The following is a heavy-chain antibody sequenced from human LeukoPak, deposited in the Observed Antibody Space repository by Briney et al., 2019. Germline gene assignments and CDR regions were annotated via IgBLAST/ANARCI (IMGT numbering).Heavy chain of an antibody. Sequence: PSETLSLTCTVSGGSISSYYWSWIRQPPGKGLEWIAYMYYSGSTNYNPSLKSRVTTSVDTSKNQFSLKLSSVTAADTAVYYCARRRYSSGWYYFDYWGQGTLVTVSS. CDR3: ARRRYSSGWYYFDY. CDR1: GGSISSYY. CDR2: MYYSGST. J-gene: IGHJ4*02. D-gene: IGHD6-19*01. V-gene: IGHV4-59*01.